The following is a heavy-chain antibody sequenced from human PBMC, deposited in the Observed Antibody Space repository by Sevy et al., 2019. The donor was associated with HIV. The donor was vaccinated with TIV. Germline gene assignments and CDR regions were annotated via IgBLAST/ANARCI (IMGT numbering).Heavy chain of an antibody. V-gene: IGHV1-24*01. CDR2: FDPEDGDT. CDR3: TTMEYYHNIIGSSSGDY. D-gene: IGHD3-22*01. J-gene: IGHJ4*02. CDR1: GYTLTKLD. Sequence: ASVKVSCKVSGYTLTKLDMHWVRQAPGKGLEWMGGFDPEDGDTFYAQKFQGRVTMTEDTSTDTAYMELSSLRSEDTAVYYCTTMEYYHNIIGSSSGDYWDQGTLVTVSS.